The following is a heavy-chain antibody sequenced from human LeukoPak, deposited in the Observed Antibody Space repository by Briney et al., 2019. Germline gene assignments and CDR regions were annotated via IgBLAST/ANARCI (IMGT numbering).Heavy chain of an antibody. J-gene: IGHJ4*02. CDR2: TT. Sequence: TTCYVDSVKGRFTISRDNTKNSLYLQMNSLRAEDTAMYYRARGTKASDFWGQGTLVTVSS. CDR3: ARGTKASDF. V-gene: IGHV3-11*01. D-gene: IGHD1-7*01.